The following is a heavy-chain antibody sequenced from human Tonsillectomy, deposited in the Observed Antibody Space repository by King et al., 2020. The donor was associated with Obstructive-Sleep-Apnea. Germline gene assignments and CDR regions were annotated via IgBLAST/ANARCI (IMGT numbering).Heavy chain of an antibody. Sequence: VQLVESGGGVVQPGRSLRLSCAASGFTFSSYGMHWVRQAPGKGLEGVAVISYDGSNKYYADSVKGRFTISRDNSKNTLYLQMNSLRAEDTAVYYCAKLYYYDSSGYSDAFDIWGQGTMVTVSS. J-gene: IGHJ3*02. V-gene: IGHV3-30*18. D-gene: IGHD3-22*01. CDR3: AKLYYYDSSGYSDAFDI. CDR1: GFTFSSYG. CDR2: ISYDGSNK.